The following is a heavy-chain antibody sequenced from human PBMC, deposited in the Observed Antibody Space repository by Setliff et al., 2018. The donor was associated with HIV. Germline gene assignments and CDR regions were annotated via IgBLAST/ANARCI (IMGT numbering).Heavy chain of an antibody. V-gene: IGHV1-2*06. CDR2: INPNTGGT. D-gene: IGHD3-22*01. CDR3: ASQFGAYDSSGYEHDAFNI. J-gene: IGHJ3*02. Sequence: ASVKVSCKASGYTFSDYYIHWVRPAPGQGFEWMGRINPNTGGTKFAQKFQGSVTMTRDTSISTAYMGLRRLRSDDTAVYYCASQFGAYDSSGYEHDAFNIWGQGTMVTVSS. CDR1: GYTFSDYY.